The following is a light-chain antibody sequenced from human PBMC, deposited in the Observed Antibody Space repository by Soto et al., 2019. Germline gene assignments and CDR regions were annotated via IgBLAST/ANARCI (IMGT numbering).Light chain of an antibody. J-gene: IGKJ5*01. V-gene: IGKV3-15*01. CDR1: QSVRSH. Sequence: VVMTQSTATLSVSPGEGVTLSCRASQSVRSHLAWYQQKPGQPPRLLIYGASTRATGIPARFSGSGFGAEFTLTISSLQSEDFAVYYCQQYKNWPLFGQGTRLEIK. CDR3: QQYKNWPL. CDR2: GAS.